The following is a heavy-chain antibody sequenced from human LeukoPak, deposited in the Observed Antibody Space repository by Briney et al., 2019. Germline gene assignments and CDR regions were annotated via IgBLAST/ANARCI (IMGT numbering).Heavy chain of an antibody. CDR2: IYHSGRT. Sequence: NPSQTLSLTCAVSGGSISSGGYSWSWIRQPPGKGLEWIGYIYHSGRTYYNPSLKSRVTISIDRSKNQFSLRLSSVTAADTAVYYCARGWGEEFGEYDVFDYWGQGTLVTVSS. D-gene: IGHD3-10*01. CDR1: GGSISSGGYS. CDR3: ARGWGEEFGEYDVFDY. V-gene: IGHV4-30-2*01. J-gene: IGHJ4*02.